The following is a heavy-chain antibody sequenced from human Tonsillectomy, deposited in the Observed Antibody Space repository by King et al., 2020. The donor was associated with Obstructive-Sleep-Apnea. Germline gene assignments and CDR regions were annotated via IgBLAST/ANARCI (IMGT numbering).Heavy chain of an antibody. CDR1: GFTFDDYA. D-gene: IGHD6-19*01. CDR2: ISWNSGSI. Sequence: VQLVESGGGLVQPGRSLRLSCVASGFTFDDYAMHWVRQAPGKGLEWFSGISWNSGSIGYVDSVKGRFTISRDNVKKSLYLQMNSLRVEDTALYYCAKDKDSSGWYADYWGQGTLVTVSS. J-gene: IGHJ4*02. CDR3: AKDKDSSGWYADY. V-gene: IGHV3-9*01.